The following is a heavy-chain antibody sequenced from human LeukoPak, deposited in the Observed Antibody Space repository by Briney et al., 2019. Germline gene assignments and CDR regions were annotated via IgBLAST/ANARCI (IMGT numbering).Heavy chain of an antibody. Sequence: GGSLRLSCAPSGFTSSNAWMSWVRQAPGKGLEWVGRLKSKTDGGTTDYAAPVKGRFTISRDDSKNTLYLQMNSLKTEDTAVYYCTTVEMATAPYCFHYWGQGTLVTVSS. J-gene: IGHJ4*02. D-gene: IGHD5-24*01. CDR2: LKSKTDGGTT. CDR1: GFTSSNAW. V-gene: IGHV3-15*01. CDR3: TTVEMATAPYCFHY.